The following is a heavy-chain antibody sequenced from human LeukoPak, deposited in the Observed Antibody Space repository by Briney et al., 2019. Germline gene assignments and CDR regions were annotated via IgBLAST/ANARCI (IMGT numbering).Heavy chain of an antibody. CDR3: ARESSGSYFFY. CDR1: GFTVTSNY. D-gene: IGHD1-26*01. J-gene: IGHJ4*02. V-gene: IGHV3-66*01. Sequence: GGSLRLSSAASGFTVTSNYMSWVRQAPGKGLEWVSVIYSGSNTYYADSVKGRFTISRDNSKNTLYLQMNSLRVEDTAVYYCARESSGSYFFYWGQGTLVTVSS. CDR2: IYSGSNT.